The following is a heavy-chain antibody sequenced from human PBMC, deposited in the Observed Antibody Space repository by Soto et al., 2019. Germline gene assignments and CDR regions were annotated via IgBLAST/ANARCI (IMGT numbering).Heavy chain of an antibody. CDR2: IIPIFGTA. J-gene: IGHJ6*02. D-gene: IGHD6-19*01. V-gene: IGHV1-69*13. CDR3: ARAKQWLVLHYYYGMDV. Sequence: SVKVSCKASGGTFSSYAISWVRQAPGQGLEWMGGIIPIFGTANYAQKFQGRVTITADESTSTAYMELSSLRSEDTAVYYCARAKQWLVLHYYYGMDVWGQGTTVTVSS. CDR1: GGTFSSYA.